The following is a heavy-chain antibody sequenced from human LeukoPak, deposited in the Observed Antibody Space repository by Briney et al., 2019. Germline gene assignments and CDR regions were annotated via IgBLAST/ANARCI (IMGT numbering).Heavy chain of an antibody. CDR1: GFTFRCYS. J-gene: IGHJ2*01. D-gene: IGHD6-25*01. CDR2: ISTGSNTI. Sequence: TGGSLRLSCAASGFTFRCYSMKWVRQTPGKGLEWVSYISTGSNTIYNADTVKGRLTSSRDDDKNSLFLQMNSLRAEDTAVYYCARGGIDLWGRGTLVTVSS. CDR3: ARGGIDL. V-gene: IGHV3-48*01.